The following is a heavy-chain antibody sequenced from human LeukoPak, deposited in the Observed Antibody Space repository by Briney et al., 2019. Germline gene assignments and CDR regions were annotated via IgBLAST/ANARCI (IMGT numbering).Heavy chain of an antibody. D-gene: IGHD2-2*01. J-gene: IGHJ4*02. CDR2: INFYSGNT. CDR1: GYRFTTYG. Sequence: ASVKVSFKVSGYRFTTYGISWVRQAPGQGLEYMGWINFYSGNTDYTQNFQGRLTLAADTSTATAYMELRSLTSDDTAIYYCVFGECSSTSCYPRRDSWGQGSLVTVSS. V-gene: IGHV1-18*01. CDR3: VFGECSSTSCYPRRDS.